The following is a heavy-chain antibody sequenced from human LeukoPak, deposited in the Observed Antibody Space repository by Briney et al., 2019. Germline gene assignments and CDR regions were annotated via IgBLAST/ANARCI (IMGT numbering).Heavy chain of an antibody. Sequence: PSETLSLTCTVSGGSISTYYWSWIRQPPGKGLEWIGYIYYTGSTNYSPSLKSRVTISVDTSKNQFSLKLSSVTAADTAVYFCARTQYCSGGSRYPYYFDYWGQGTLVTVSS. CDR3: ARTQYCSGGSRYPYYFDY. D-gene: IGHD2-15*01. J-gene: IGHJ4*02. V-gene: IGHV4-59*01. CDR1: GGSISTYY. CDR2: IYYTGST.